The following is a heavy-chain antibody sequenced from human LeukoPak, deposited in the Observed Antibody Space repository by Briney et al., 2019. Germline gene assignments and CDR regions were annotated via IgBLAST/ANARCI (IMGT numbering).Heavy chain of an antibody. CDR1: GFSLSTSGVG. V-gene: IGHV2-5*01. D-gene: IGHD2-2*01. J-gene: IGHJ5*02. CDR3: AHSGRGYCSSTSCLNWFDP. CDR2: IYWNDDK. Sequence: SGPTLVNPTQTLTLTCTFSGFSLSTSGVGVGWICQPPGKALEWLALIYWNDDKRYSPSLKSRLTITKDTSKNQVVLTMTNMDPVDTATYYCAHSGRGYCSSTSCLNWFDPWGQGTLVTVSS.